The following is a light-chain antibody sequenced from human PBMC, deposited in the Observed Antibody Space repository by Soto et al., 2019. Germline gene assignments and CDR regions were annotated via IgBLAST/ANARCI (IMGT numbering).Light chain of an antibody. J-gene: IGLJ1*01. CDR2: NNN. Sequence: QAVVTQPPSVSGAPGQRVTISCTGSSSNIGAGYDVHWYQRLPGTAPKVLIYNNNNRPSGVPDRFSGSKSGTSASLAITGLPAEDEADYYCQSYDSSLSGSYVFGTGTKVTVL. V-gene: IGLV1-40*01. CDR3: QSYDSSLSGSYV. CDR1: SSNIGAGYD.